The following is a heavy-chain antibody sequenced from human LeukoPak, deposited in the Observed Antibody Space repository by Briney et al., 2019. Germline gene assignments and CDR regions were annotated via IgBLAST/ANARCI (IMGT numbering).Heavy chain of an antibody. CDR2: INSDGSRT. CDR3: ARVITGSTYGQFDY. J-gene: IGHJ4*02. CDR1: GFTFSDYW. Sequence: QPGGSLRLSCTASGFTFSDYWMHWVRQAPGKGLVWVSRINSDGSRTNYADCVKGRFTISRDNAKNPVFLQMNSLRAEDAAVYYCARVITGSTYGQFDYWGQGALATVSS. D-gene: IGHD5-18*01. V-gene: IGHV3-74*01.